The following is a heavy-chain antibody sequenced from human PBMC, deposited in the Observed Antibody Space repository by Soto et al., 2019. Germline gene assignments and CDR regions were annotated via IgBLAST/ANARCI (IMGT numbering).Heavy chain of an antibody. J-gene: IGHJ5*02. V-gene: IGHV4-31*03. Sequence: SETLSLTCTVSGGSIGSGGYYWSWIRQHPGKGLEWIGYIYYSGSTYYNPSLKSRVTISVDTSKNQFSLKLSSVTAADTAVYYCARALYNWNDDITWFDPWGQGTLVTVSS. D-gene: IGHD1-20*01. CDR3: ARALYNWNDDITWFDP. CDR2: IYYSGST. CDR1: GGSIGSGGYY.